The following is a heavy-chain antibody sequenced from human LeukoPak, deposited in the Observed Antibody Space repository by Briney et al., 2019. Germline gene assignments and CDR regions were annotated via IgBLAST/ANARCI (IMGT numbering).Heavy chain of an antibody. V-gene: IGHV4-4*07. CDR3: ARNRYYYGSGNYGVPNWFDP. J-gene: IGHJ5*02. CDR2: IYTSGST. CDR1: GGSISSYY. Sequence: SETLSLTCTVSGGSISSYYWSWIRQPAGKGLEWIGRIYTSGSTNYNPSLKSRVTMSVDTSKNQFSLKLSSVTAADTAVYYCARNRYYYGSGNYGVPNWFDPWGQGTLVTVSS. D-gene: IGHD3-10*01.